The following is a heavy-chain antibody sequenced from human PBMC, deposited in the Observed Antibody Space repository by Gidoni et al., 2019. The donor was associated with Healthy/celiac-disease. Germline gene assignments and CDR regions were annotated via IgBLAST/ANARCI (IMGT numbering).Heavy chain of an antibody. Sequence: EVQLVQSGAEVKKPGESLKISCKGSGYSFTSYWIGWVRQMPGKGLEWMGIIYPGDSDTRYSPSFQGQVTISADKSISTAYLQWSSLKASDTAMYYCARVTTVTAYPLNLRYGRLYAMDVWSQGTTVTVSS. CDR3: ARVTTVTAYPLNLRYGRLYAMDV. D-gene: IGHD4-17*01. CDR2: IYPGDSDT. CDR1: GYSFTSYW. J-gene: IGHJ6*02. V-gene: IGHV5-51*01.